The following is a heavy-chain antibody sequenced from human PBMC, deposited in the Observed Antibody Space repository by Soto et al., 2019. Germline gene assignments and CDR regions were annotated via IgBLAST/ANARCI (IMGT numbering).Heavy chain of an antibody. CDR1: GGSISSYY. CDR3: ARGVDYDFWSGYYIGYYYYYMDV. CDR2: IYYSGST. V-gene: IGHV4-59*01. J-gene: IGHJ6*03. D-gene: IGHD3-3*01. Sequence: SETLSLTCTVSGGSISSYYWSWIRQPPGKGLEWIGYIYYSGSTNYNPSLKSRVTISVDTSKNQFSLKLSSVTAADTAVYYCARGVDYDFWSGYYIGYYYYYMDVWGKGTTVT.